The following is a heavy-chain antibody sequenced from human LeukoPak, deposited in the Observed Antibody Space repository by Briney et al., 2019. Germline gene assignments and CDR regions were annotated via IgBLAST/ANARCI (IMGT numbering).Heavy chain of an antibody. CDR3: AKDLDYYDSSGLDY. J-gene: IGHJ4*02. D-gene: IGHD3-22*01. CDR2: IRYDGSNK. Sequence: GGSLRLSCAASGSTFSSYGMHWVRQAPGKGLEWVAFIRYDGSNKYYADSVKGRFTISRDNSKNTLYLQMNSLRAEDTAVYYCAKDLDYYDSSGLDYWGQGTLVTVSS. CDR1: GSTFSSYG. V-gene: IGHV3-30*02.